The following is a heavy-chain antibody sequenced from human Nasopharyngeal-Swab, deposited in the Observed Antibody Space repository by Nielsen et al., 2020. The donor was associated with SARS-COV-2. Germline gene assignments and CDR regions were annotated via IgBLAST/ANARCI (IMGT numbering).Heavy chain of an antibody. CDR3: ARTDVGSNGAFDI. CDR2: INPSAGST. V-gene: IGHV1-46*01. J-gene: IGHJ3*02. Sequence: ASVKVSCKASGYTFTSYGISWVRQAPGQGLEWMGIINPSAGSTSFAQKFQGRVTITRDTSTTTVYMEVTSLRSEDTAVYYCARTDVGSNGAFDIWGQGTLVTVSS. CDR1: GYTFTSYG. D-gene: IGHD1-26*01.